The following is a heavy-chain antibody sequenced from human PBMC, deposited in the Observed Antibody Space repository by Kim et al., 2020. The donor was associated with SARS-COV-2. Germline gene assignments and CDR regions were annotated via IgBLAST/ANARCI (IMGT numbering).Heavy chain of an antibody. Sequence: GGSLRLSCAASGFTFSSYGMHWVRQAPGKGLEWVAVIWYDGSNKYYADSVKGRFTISRDNSKNTLYLQMNSLRAEDTAVYYCASSIQLWLPYYYGMDVWGQGTTVTVSS. V-gene: IGHV3-33*01. CDR2: IWYDGSNK. CDR1: GFTFSSYG. D-gene: IGHD5-18*01. CDR3: ASSIQLWLPYYYGMDV. J-gene: IGHJ6*02.